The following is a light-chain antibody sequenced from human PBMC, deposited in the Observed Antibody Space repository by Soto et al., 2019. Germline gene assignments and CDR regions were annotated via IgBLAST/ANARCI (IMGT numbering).Light chain of an antibody. CDR1: SSNIGAGYD. CDR2: GNS. J-gene: IGLJ2*01. V-gene: IGLV1-40*01. CDR3: QSYGSSLSGSL. Sequence: QPVLTQPPSVSGAPGQRVTISCTGSSSNIGAGYDVQWYQQLPGTAPKLLIYGNSNRPSGVPDRFSGSKSGTSASLAITGLQAEDEADYYCQSYGSSLSGSLFGGGTKLTVL.